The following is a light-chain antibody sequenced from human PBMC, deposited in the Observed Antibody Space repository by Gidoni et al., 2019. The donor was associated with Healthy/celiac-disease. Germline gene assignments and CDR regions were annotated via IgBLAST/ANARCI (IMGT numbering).Light chain of an antibody. J-gene: IGKJ3*01. Sequence: EIVLTQSPGTLSLSPGERATLSCRASQSVSSSHPPPLYGASSRATGIPDRFSGSGSGTDFTLTISRLGPEDFAVYYCQQYGNSRFTFGPGTKVDIK. V-gene: IGKV3-20*01. CDR2: GAS. CDR1: QSVSSSH. CDR3: QQYGNSRFT.